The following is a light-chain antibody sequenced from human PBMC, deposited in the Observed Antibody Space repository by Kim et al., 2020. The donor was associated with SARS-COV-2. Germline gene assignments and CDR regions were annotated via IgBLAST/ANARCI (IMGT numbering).Light chain of an antibody. CDR2: NAS. Sequence: GARVTITFRASQGISSSLAWYQQKLWNTPRLLIYNASLSESEVPSRLGPSLSVSDVTLTTSSLQPKVIATYSCQQFTNYPITFDQGTRPEI. V-gene: IGKV1D-13*01. J-gene: IGKJ5*01. CDR1: QGISSS. CDR3: QQFTNYPIT.